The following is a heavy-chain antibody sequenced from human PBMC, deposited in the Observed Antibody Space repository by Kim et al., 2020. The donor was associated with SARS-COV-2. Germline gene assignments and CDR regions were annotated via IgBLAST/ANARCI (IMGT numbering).Heavy chain of an antibody. D-gene: IGHD4-17*01. J-gene: IGHJ4*02. V-gene: IGHV4-59*12. Sequence: SETLSLTCIVSGGSISSYYWSWVRQPPGKGLEWIGYIYYSGRINYNPSLKSRVTMSVDTSKNQFSLNLTSVTAADTAVYYCARSYVDYLWDYWGQGALVTVSS. CDR3: ARSYVDYLWDY. CDR2: IYYSGRI. CDR1: GGSISSYY.